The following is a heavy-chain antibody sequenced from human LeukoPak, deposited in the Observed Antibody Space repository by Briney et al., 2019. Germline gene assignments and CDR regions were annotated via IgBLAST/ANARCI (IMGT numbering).Heavy chain of an antibody. V-gene: IGHV3-30*03. J-gene: IGHJ6*03. CDR3: ARVRAYCGGDCYSKAFYYYYMDV. Sequence: GGSLRLSCAASGFTFSSYGMHWVRQAPGKGLEWVAVISYDGSNKYYADSVKGRFTISRDNAKNSLYLQMNSLRAEDTAVYYCARVRAYCGGDCYSKAFYYYYMDVWGKGTTVTVSS. D-gene: IGHD2-21*02. CDR1: GFTFSSYG. CDR2: ISYDGSNK.